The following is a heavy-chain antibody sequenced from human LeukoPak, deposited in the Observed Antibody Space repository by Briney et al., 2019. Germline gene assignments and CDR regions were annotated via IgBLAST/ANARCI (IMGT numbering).Heavy chain of an antibody. V-gene: IGHV5-51*01. J-gene: IGHJ4*02. CDR1: GYSFTSYC. CDR2: IYPGDSGP. CDR3: ARERFGDDYFDF. Sequence: GESLKISCKVSGYSFTSYCIGWVRQMPGKGLEWMGIIYPGDSGPTYSPSFQGQVTISVDKSINTAYLQWSSLQASDTAMYYCARERFGDDYFDFWGQGILVTVSS. D-gene: IGHD3-16*01.